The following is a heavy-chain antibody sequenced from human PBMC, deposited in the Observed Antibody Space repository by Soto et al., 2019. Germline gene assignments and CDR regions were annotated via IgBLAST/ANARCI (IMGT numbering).Heavy chain of an antibody. J-gene: IGHJ4*02. CDR3: VRTSLVVAAATREDY. CDR1: GFTFSSYW. V-gene: IGHV3-74*01. Sequence: EVQLVESGGGLVQPGGSLRLSCAASGFTFSSYWMHWVRQAPGKGLLWVSRINSDGSSTSYADSVKGRFTISRDNDTNTLYLQMTSLRAEDTAVYYCVRTSLVVAAATREDYWGQGTLVTVSS. D-gene: IGHD2-15*01. CDR2: INSDGSST.